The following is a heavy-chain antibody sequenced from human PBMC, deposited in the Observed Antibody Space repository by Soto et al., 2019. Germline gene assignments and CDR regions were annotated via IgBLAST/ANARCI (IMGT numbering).Heavy chain of an antibody. J-gene: IGHJ3*02. V-gene: IGHV1-2*04. CDR1: GYTFTGYY. CDR3: ASTPVEYSSSGYAFDI. CDR2: INPNSGGT. Sequence: ASVKVSCKASGYTFTGYYMHWVRQAPGQGLEWMGWINPNSGGTNYAQKFQGWVTMTRDTFISTAYMELSRLRSDDTAVYYCASTPVEYSSSGYAFDIWGQGTMVTVSS. D-gene: IGHD6-6*01.